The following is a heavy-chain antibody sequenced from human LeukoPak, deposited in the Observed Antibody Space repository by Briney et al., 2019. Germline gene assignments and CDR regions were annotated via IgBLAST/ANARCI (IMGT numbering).Heavy chain of an antibody. CDR2: IIGSAVNT. Sequence: PWGSLRLSCAASGLTVSSYGMSWVRQAPGQGLEWVSTIIGSAVNTYYADSVKGRFTISRDDSKNTVYLQMNSLRAEDTAVYSCAKYTSGTSYRGLDQWGQGTLVTVSS. CDR3: AKYTSGTSYRGLDQ. V-gene: IGHV3-23*01. J-gene: IGHJ4*02. D-gene: IGHD3-10*01. CDR1: GLTVSSYG.